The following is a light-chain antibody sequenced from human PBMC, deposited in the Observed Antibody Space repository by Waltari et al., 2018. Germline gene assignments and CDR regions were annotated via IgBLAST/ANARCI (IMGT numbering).Light chain of an antibody. V-gene: IGKV1-33*01. Sequence: DIQMTQSPSSLSATVGDRLSIPCQASQDISKYLNWYKQKPGQAPKVLIYDASNLKTGVPSRFSGSGSGTDFTLSISNLQPEDIATYYCQEHDNVPLAFGGGTKVEIK. CDR3: QEHDNVPLA. CDR2: DAS. J-gene: IGKJ4*01. CDR1: QDISKY.